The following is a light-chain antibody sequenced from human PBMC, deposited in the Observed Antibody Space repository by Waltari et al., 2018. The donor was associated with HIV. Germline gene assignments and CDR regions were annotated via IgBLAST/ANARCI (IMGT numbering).Light chain of an antibody. V-gene: IGKV3-20*01. Sequence: EIVLTQSPRLLSLSPGERTTLSCRASQSVGRNSLASFRQKVGQPPRLLIYSASNRAAGVPDRFTGSGSGRDFSLIISMLEPEDFSVYYCQQYDESPVTFCQGTRVEF. CDR1: QSVGRNS. J-gene: IGKJ1*01. CDR3: QQYDESPVT. CDR2: SAS.